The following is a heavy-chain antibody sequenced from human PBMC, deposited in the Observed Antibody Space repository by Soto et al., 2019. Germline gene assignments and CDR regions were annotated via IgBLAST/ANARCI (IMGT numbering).Heavy chain of an antibody. J-gene: IGHJ6*02. CDR3: ASPGITMVRGVIIDYYYYGMDV. V-gene: IGHV1-69*12. CDR2: IIPIFGTA. Sequence: QVQLVQSGAEVKKPGSSVKVSCKASGGTFSSYAISWVRQAPGQGLEWMGGIIPIFGTANYAQKFQGRVTITADESTSTAYRELSSLRSEDTAVYYCASPGITMVRGVIIDYYYYGMDVWGQGTTVTVSS. CDR1: GGTFSSYA. D-gene: IGHD3-10*01.